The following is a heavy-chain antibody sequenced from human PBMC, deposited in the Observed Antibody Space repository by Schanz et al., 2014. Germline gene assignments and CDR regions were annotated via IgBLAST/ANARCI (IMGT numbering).Heavy chain of an antibody. J-gene: IGHJ6*03. CDR1: GFTFHTYD. V-gene: IGHV3-30-3*01. Sequence: QVDLEESGGGVVQPGRSLRLSCAASGFTFHTYDMHWVRQAPGKGLEWVAQISHDGHRDFYADSVKGRFTVSRDNNWKTLSLQMNSLRSDDTAIYHCARENSSGYSPAVTYYIDVWGKGTTVTFSS. D-gene: IGHD3-22*01. CDR2: ISHDGHRD. CDR3: ARENSSGYSPAVTYYIDV.